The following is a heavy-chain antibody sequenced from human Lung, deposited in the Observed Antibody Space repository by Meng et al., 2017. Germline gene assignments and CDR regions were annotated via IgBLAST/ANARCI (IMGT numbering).Heavy chain of an antibody. CDR1: GFTFRSYW. CDR3: ARESGYFEY. V-gene: IGHV3-74*03. CDR2: IRGDGGSI. Sequence: VQVVGSGGGRVRAGGSLRLSCAGSGFTFRSYWMHWVRQAPGKGLVWVSRIRGDGGSIVYADSVKGRFTISRDNAKNTLFLQMNSLRAEDTAVYYCARESGYFEYWGQGILVTVSS. J-gene: IGHJ4*02.